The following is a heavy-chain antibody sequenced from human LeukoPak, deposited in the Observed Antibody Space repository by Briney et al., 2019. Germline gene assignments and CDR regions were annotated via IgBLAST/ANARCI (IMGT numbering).Heavy chain of an antibody. CDR3: AKDLGNEQQLVQAFDI. CDR1: GFTFSSYG. J-gene: IGHJ3*02. CDR2: ISYDGSNK. V-gene: IGHV3-30*18. Sequence: PGGSLRLSCAASGFTFSSYGMHWVRQAPGKGLEWVAVISYDGSNKYYADSVKGRFTISRDNSKNTLYLQMNSLRAEDTAVYYCAKDLGNEQQLVQAFDIWGQGTMVTVSS. D-gene: IGHD6-13*01.